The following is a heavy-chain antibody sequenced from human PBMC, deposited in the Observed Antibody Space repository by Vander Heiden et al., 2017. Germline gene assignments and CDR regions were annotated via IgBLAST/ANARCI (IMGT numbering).Heavy chain of an antibody. Sequence: EVQLLESGGGLVQPGGSLRLSCAASEFTFNSYAMSWVRQAPGKGLEWVSGISGSGASTYYAGSVKGRFTISRDNSKNTLFLQMNSLGAEDTAVYYCAKEVVPAATRLYYHYAMDVWGQGTTVTVSS. CDR3: AKEVVPAATRLYYHYAMDV. J-gene: IGHJ6*02. V-gene: IGHV3-23*01. CDR2: ISGSGAST. CDR1: EFTFNSYA. D-gene: IGHD2-2*01.